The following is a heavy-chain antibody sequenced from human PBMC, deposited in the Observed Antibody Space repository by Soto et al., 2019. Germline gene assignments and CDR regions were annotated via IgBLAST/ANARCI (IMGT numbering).Heavy chain of an antibody. J-gene: IGHJ2*01. CDR3: ARRTVGWYFDL. CDR2: ISGSGGST. D-gene: IGHD4-17*01. Sequence: EVQLLESGGGLVQPGGSLRLSCAASGFTFSIYAMNWVRQAPGKGLEWVSVISGSGGSTYYADSVKGRFTISRDNSQNTLYLPMNSLRAEDTAVHYCARRTVGWYFDLWGRGTLVTVSS. V-gene: IGHV3-23*01. CDR1: GFTFSIYA.